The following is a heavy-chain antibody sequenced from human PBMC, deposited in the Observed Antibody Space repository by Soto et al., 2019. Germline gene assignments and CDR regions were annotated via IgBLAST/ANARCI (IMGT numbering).Heavy chain of an antibody. Sequence: SVKVSCKASGGTFSSYAISWVRQAPGQGLEWMGGIIPIFGTANYAQKFQGRVTITADKSTSTAYMELSSLRSEDTAVYYCARKAVDTARGFDYWGQGTLVTVSS. CDR1: GGTFSSYA. CDR2: IIPIFGTA. CDR3: ARKAVDTARGFDY. D-gene: IGHD5-18*01. V-gene: IGHV1-69*06. J-gene: IGHJ4*02.